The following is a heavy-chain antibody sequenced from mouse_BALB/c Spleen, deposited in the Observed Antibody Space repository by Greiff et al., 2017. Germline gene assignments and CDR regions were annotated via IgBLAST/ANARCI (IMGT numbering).Heavy chain of an antibody. CDR1: GFNIKDTY. D-gene: IGHD4-1*01. V-gene: IGHV1S16*01. J-gene: IGHJ4*01. CDR2: INPSNGGT. CDR3: TSSGGAMDY. Sequence: QVQLQQSGAELVKPGASVKLSCTASGFNIKDTYMHWVKQRPGQGLEWIGEINPSNGGTNFNEKFKSKATLTVDKSSSTAYMQLSSLTSEDSAVYYCTSSGGAMDYWGQGTSVTVSS.